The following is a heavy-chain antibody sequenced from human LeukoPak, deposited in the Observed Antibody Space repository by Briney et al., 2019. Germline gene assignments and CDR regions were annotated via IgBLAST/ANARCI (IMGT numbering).Heavy chain of an antibody. CDR1: GYTFTSYG. Sequence: ASVKVSCKASGYTFTSYGISWVRQAPGQGLEWMGWISAYNGNTNYAQKLQGRVTMTTDTSTSTAYMELRSLRSDDTAVYYCASLGPDYDILTGRDAFDIWGQGTMVTVSS. CDR2: ISAYNGNT. V-gene: IGHV1-18*01. CDR3: ASLGPDYDILTGRDAFDI. D-gene: IGHD3-9*01. J-gene: IGHJ3*02.